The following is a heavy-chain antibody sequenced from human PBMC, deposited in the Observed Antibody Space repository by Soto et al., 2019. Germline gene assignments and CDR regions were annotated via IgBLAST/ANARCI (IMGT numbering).Heavy chain of an antibody. CDR3: ASTYGDYGRGIY. CDR2: ISYDGSNK. J-gene: IGHJ4*02. D-gene: IGHD4-17*01. CDR1: GFTFSSYA. V-gene: IGHV3-30-3*01. Sequence: HPGGSLRLSCAASGFTFSSYAMHWVRQAPGKGLEWVAVISYDGSNKYYADSVKGRFTISRDNSKNTLYLQMNSLRAEDTAVYYCASTYGDYGRGIYWGQGTLVTVSS.